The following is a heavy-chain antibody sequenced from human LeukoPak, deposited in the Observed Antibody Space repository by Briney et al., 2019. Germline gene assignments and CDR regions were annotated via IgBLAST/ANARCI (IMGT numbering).Heavy chain of an antibody. J-gene: IGHJ5*02. CDR3: ARGRVGYEFWSGRNWFYP. CDR2: INHSGST. D-gene: IGHD3-3*01. V-gene: IGHV4-34*01. Sequence: SETLSLTCAVYGGSLSGYYWSWIRQPPGKGLEWIGEINHSGSTNYNPSPKSRVTISVDTSKNQFSLNLRSVTAADTAVYYCARGRVGYEFWSGRNWFYPGGRGTLVTVYS. CDR1: GGSLSGYY.